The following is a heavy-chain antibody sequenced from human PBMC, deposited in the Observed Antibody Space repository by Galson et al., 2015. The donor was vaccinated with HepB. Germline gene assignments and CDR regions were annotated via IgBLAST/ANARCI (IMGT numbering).Heavy chain of an antibody. J-gene: IGHJ4*02. CDR3: ARLPQNTGYDAYFDY. CDR2: IYYSGTT. CDR1: GGSISSGGYY. Sequence: TLSLTCTVSGGSISSGGYYWSWIRQHPGMGLEWIGYIYYSGTTSYNPSLMSRLSISVDTSKNQFSLNLTSVTAADTAVYYCARLPQNTGYDAYFDYWGQGTLVTVSS. D-gene: IGHD5-12*01. V-gene: IGHV4-31*03.